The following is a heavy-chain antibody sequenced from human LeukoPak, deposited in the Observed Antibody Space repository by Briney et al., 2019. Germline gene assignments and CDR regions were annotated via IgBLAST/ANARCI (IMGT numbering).Heavy chain of an antibody. CDR3: ARDLGSSVGYYYYGMDV. V-gene: IGHV4-4*07. CDR1: GGSISSYY. Sequence: SETLSLTCTVSGGSISSYYWSWIRQPAGKGLEWIGRIYTSGSTNYNPSLKSRVTMSVDTSKNQFSLKLSSVTAADTAVHYCARDLGSSVGYYYYGMDVWGQGTTVTVSS. CDR2: IYTSGST. J-gene: IGHJ6*02. D-gene: IGHD6-6*01.